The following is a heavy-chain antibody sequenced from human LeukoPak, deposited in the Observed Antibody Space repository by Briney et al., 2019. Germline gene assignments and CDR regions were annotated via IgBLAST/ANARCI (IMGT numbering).Heavy chain of an antibody. V-gene: IGHV5-51*01. D-gene: IGHD3-22*01. CDR2: TFPGGSDT. Sequence: GESLKISCKASGYNFTPYWIGWVRQMPGKGLEWMGITFPGGSDTKYSPPFQGLVTMSADRSTSTAYLQWSSLKASDTAMYYCARRPTMIRLRAFDIWGQGTMVTVSS. CDR3: ARRPTMIRLRAFDI. CDR1: GYNFTPYW. J-gene: IGHJ3*02.